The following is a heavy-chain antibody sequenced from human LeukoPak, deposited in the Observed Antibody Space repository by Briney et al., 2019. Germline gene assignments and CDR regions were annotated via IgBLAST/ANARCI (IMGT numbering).Heavy chain of an antibody. CDR1: GFTFSSSW. J-gene: IGHJ5*02. D-gene: IGHD2-21*02. V-gene: IGHV3-74*01. Sequence: GGPLRLSCAASGFTFSSSWMHWVRQVPGKGLVWVSLINPDGSTTAYADSVKARFTISRDNAKNTLYLQMNSLRAEDTALYYCASILAVVTPTWGQGTLVTVSS. CDR2: INPDGSTT. CDR3: ASILAVVTPT.